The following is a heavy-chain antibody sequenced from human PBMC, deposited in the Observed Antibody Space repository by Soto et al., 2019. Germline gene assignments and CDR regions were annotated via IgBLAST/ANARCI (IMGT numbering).Heavy chain of an antibody. CDR2: INPSGGST. V-gene: IGHV1-46*01. D-gene: IGHD3-22*01. CDR1: GYTFTSYD. CDR3: ARHYYDSSGDEYYFDY. J-gene: IGHJ4*02. Sequence: GASVKVSCKASGYTFTSYDINWVRQATGQGLEWMGIINPSGGSTSYAQKFQGRVTMTRDTSTSTVYMELSSLRSEDTAVYYCARHYYDSSGDEYYFDYWGQGTLVTVSS.